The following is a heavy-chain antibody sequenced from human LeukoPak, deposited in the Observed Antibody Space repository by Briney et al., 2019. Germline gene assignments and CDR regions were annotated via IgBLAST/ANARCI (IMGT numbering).Heavy chain of an antibody. J-gene: IGHJ4*02. CDR3: AKDRRYDSSGYPFDY. V-gene: IGHV3-74*01. CDR1: GFTFSSYW. Sequence: GGSLRLSCAASGFTFSSYWIHWVRQAPGKGLVWVSRIDTGGSNTNYADSVKGRFTISRDNSKNTLYLQMNSLRAEDTAVYYCAKDRRYDSSGYPFDYWGQGTLVTVSS. CDR2: IDTGGSNT. D-gene: IGHD3-22*01.